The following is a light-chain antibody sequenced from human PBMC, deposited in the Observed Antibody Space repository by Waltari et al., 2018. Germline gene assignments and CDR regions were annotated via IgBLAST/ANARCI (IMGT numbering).Light chain of an antibody. CDR1: SGHITNV. CDR2: INSDGSH. V-gene: IGLV4-69*01. J-gene: IGLJ3*02. Sequence: QLALTQSPSASASLGASVKLTCTLDSGHITNVVAWHQQHPERDPRYLMKINSDGSHSKGDEIPDRFSGSSSGAERYLTISSVQSDDEADYYCQTGGHGTWVFGGGTKLTVL. CDR3: QTGGHGTWV.